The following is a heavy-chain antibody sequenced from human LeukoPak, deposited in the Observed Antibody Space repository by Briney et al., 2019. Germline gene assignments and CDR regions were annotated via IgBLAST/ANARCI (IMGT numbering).Heavy chain of an antibody. CDR2: ITDDGNNK. V-gene: IGHV3-30*09. CDR1: RFNFRNYA. D-gene: IGHD2-15*01. J-gene: IGHJ4*02. CDR3: ASLGYCSGGSCYARRDY. Sequence: PGGSLRLSCAASRFNFRNYAMHWVRQAPGKGLEWVAVITDDGNNKYYTDSVKGRFVISRDNSNNTLYLQMNSLRAEDTAMYYCASLGYCSGGSCYARRDYWGQGTLVTVSS.